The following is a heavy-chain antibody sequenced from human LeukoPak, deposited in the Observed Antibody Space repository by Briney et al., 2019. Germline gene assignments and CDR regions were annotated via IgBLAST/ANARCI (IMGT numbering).Heavy chain of an antibody. Sequence: SETLSLTCTVSGGSISSYYWSWIRQPPGKGLEWIGYIYYSGSTNYNPSLKSRVTISVDTSKNQFSLKLSSVTAADTAVYYCARGGYSYGNYYYYYMVVWGKGTTVTVSS. CDR1: GGSISSYY. CDR2: IYYSGST. D-gene: IGHD5-18*01. J-gene: IGHJ6*03. CDR3: ARGGYSYGNYYYYYMVV. V-gene: IGHV4-59*01.